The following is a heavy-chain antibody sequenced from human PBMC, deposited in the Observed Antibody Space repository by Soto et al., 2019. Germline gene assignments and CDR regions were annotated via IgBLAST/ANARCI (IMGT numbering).Heavy chain of an antibody. J-gene: IGHJ5*01. CDR2: ISTYNGQT. CDR3: ARDPAYTNKLRTNWFDS. Sequence: ASVKVSCTASGYTFTSYGISWVRQAPGQGPEWMGWISTYNGQTNYAQNLQGRVTMTRDTSTSTAYMELRSLRSDDTAVYYCARDPAYTNKLRTNWFDSWGQGTLVTVSS. CDR1: GYTFTSYG. D-gene: IGHD2-8*01. V-gene: IGHV1-18*01.